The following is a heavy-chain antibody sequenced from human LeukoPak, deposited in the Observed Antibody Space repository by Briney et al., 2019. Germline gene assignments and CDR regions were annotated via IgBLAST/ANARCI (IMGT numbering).Heavy chain of an antibody. Sequence: GGSLRLSCSASGFPFSSYAMHWVPQAPGKGLEYVSAISSNGGSTYYADSVKGRFTISRDNSKNTLYLQMSSLRAEDTAVYYCLKGSIVVVVAAPRGDAFDIWGQGTMVTVSS. D-gene: IGHD2-15*01. CDR3: LKGSIVVVVAAPRGDAFDI. CDR1: GFPFSSYA. V-gene: IGHV3-64D*06. CDR2: ISSNGGST. J-gene: IGHJ3*02.